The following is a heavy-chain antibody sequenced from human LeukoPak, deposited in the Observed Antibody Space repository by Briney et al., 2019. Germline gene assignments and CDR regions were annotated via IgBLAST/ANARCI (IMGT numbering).Heavy chain of an antibody. J-gene: IGHJ6*02. CDR1: GFTFSGSA. CDR2: IRSKANSYAT. CDR3: TRPSCSGGSCYSASYGMDV. V-gene: IGHV3-73*01. Sequence: GGSLRLSCAASGFTFSGSAMHWVRQASGKGLEWVGRIRSKANSYATAYAASVKGRFTISRDDSKNTAYLQMNSLKTEDTAVYYCTRPSCSGGSCYSASYGMDVWGQGTTVTVSS. D-gene: IGHD2-15*01.